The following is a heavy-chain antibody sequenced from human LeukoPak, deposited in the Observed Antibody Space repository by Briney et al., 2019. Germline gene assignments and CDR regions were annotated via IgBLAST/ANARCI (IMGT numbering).Heavy chain of an antibody. CDR2: ISGSGGST. Sequence: GGSLRLSCAASGFTFSSYAMSWVRQAPGKGLEWVSAISGSGGSTYYADSVKGRFTISRDNSKNTLYLQMNSLRAEDTAVYYCAKSCSAHYDFWSGYSADAFDIWGQGTMVTVSS. V-gene: IGHV3-23*01. J-gene: IGHJ3*02. D-gene: IGHD3-3*01. CDR3: AKSCSAHYDFWSGYSADAFDI. CDR1: GFTFSSYA.